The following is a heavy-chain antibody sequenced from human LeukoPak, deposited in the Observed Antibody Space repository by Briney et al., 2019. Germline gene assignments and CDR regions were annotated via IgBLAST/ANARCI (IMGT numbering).Heavy chain of an antibody. J-gene: IGHJ4*02. CDR2: IYHSGST. Sequence: SETLSLTCAVSGGSISSGGYSWSWIRQPPGKGLEWIGYIYHSGSTYYNPSLESRVTISVDRSKNQFSLKLSSVTAADTAVYYCARRYCSSTSCYVAYFDYWGQGTLVTVSS. CDR3: ARRYCSSTSCYVAYFDY. CDR1: GGSISSGGYS. D-gene: IGHD2-2*01. V-gene: IGHV4-30-2*01.